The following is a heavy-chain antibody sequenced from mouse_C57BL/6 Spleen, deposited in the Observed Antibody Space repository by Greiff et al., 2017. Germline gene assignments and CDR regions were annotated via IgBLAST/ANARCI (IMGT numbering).Heavy chain of an antibody. CDR3: ARSDFYYGFWYFDV. D-gene: IGHD2-1*01. Sequence: QVQLQQPGAELVRPGSSVKLSCKASGYTFTSYWMDWVKQRPGQGLEWIGNIYPSDSETHYNQKFKDKATLTVDKSSSTAYMQLSSLTSEDSAVYYWARSDFYYGFWYFDVWGTGTTVTVSS. CDR2: IYPSDSET. CDR1: GYTFTSYW. V-gene: IGHV1-61*01. J-gene: IGHJ1*03.